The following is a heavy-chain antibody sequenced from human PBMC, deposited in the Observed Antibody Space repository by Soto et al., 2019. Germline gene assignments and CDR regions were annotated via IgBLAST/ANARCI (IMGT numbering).Heavy chain of an antibody. V-gene: IGHV3-30-3*01. J-gene: IGHJ4*02. Sequence: PGGSLRLSCVASGFTLNKFPTHWVRQAPGKGLEWVAIVSPDGNQKSYADSVQGRFSISRDNSKKTVYLQMNDLRREDTALDYCASQQQRLLGGVSSYWDHWGLGTLVTVSS. CDR1: GFTLNKFP. CDR3: ASQQQRLLGGVSSYWDH. D-gene: IGHD3-16*01. CDR2: VSPDGNQK.